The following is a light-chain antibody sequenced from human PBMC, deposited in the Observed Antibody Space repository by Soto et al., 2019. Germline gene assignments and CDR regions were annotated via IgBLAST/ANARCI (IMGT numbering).Light chain of an antibody. CDR3: GTDRDTGGSFVYV. V-gene: IGLV9-49*01. J-gene: IGLJ1*01. CDR2: VDTGGIVG. Sequence: VLTQPPSASASPGASVTLTCTLSSGYSSFKVDWYQQRPGRGPRFVMRVDTGGIVGLKGDGIPDRFSVSGSGLNRYLTIKNIQEEDEGDYHCGTDRDTGGSFVYVFGTGTKVTVL. CDR1: SGYSSFK.